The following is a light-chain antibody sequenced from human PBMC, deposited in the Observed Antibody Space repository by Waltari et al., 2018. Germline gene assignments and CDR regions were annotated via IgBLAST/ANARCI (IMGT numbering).Light chain of an antibody. Sequence: QSVLTQPPSASGTPGRGVTIYCSGTRPTDGGGTVRGYQQVPGTAPKLLINDSNQRASGVPDRFSGSKSGTSASLAISGLQSEDEADYFCAVWDARLNGPVFGGGTKVTVL. CDR3: AVWDARLNGPV. CDR2: DSN. V-gene: IGLV1-44*01. J-gene: IGLJ2*01. CDR1: RPTDGGGT.